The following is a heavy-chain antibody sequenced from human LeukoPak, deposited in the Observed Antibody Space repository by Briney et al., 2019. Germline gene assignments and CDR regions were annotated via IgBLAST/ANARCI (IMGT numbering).Heavy chain of an antibody. CDR2: ISSSSSYI. CDR1: GFTFSSYS. J-gene: IGHJ4*01. CDR3: AKDGHRDGYSYRSVRYFDF. Sequence: GGSLRLSCAASGFTFSSYSMKWVRQAPGKGLEWVSSISSSSSYIYYADSVKGRFTIFRDKSKNMLYLHMNSLRVEDTAMYFCAKDGHRDGYSYRSVRYFDFWGQGTLVTASS. V-gene: IGHV3-21*01. D-gene: IGHD5-24*01.